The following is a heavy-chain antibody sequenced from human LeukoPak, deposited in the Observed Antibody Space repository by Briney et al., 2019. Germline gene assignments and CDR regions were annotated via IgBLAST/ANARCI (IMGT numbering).Heavy chain of an antibody. CDR3: ARAYSSSWCDY. V-gene: IGHV4-31*11. D-gene: IGHD6-13*01. J-gene: IGHJ4*02. CDR2: IYYSGST. Sequence: SETLSLTCAVYGGSFSGYYWSWIRQHPGKGLEWIGYIYYSGSTYYSPSLKSRVTISVDTSKNQFSLKLSSVTAADTAVYYCARAYSSSWCDYWGQGTLVTVSS. CDR1: GGSFSGYY.